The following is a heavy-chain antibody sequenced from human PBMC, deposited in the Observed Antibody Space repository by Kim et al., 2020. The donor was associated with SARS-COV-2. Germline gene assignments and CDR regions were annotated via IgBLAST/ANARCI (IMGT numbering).Heavy chain of an antibody. Sequence: SVKVSCKASGGTFSSYAISWVRQAPGQGLEWMGGIIPIFGTANYAQKFQGRVTITADESTSTAYMELSSLRSEDTAVYYCARAPPAGYGDYGGGFDYWGQGTLVTVSS. CDR3: ARAPPAGYGDYGGGFDY. CDR1: GGTFSSYA. D-gene: IGHD4-17*01. CDR2: IIPIFGTA. J-gene: IGHJ4*02. V-gene: IGHV1-69*13.